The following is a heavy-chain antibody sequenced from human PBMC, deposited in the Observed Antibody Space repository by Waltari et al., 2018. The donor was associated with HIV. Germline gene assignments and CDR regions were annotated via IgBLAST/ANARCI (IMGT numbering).Heavy chain of an antibody. Sequence: EVQLVAVGGGLGQPGGSLALSCAASGFHCSLYWMSWVRQAPGKGLEWVANIKQDGSGKHYVDSVKGRFTSSRDNAKKSLYLQMNSLRAEDTAVYYCARMGLMMYAIGAFDIWGQGTMVTVSS. CDR3: ARMGLMMYAIGAFDI. V-gene: IGHV3-7*01. J-gene: IGHJ3*02. D-gene: IGHD2-8*01. CDR1: GFHCSLYW. CDR2: IKQDGSGK.